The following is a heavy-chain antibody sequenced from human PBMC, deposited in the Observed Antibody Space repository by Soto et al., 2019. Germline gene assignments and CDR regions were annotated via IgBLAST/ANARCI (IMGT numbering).Heavy chain of an antibody. Sequence: EVQLVESGGGLVKPGGSLRLSCAASGFTFSTYSMNWVRQAPGKGLEWVADITTSSSFRFYADSVKGRFTISRDDAKNSLYLPMNSLRAEDTGVYYCARDLGVALATLTLDYWGQGALVTVSS. CDR2: ITTSSSFR. CDR3: ARDLGVALATLTLDY. V-gene: IGHV3-21*01. J-gene: IGHJ4*02. CDR1: GFTFSTYS. D-gene: IGHD2-15*01.